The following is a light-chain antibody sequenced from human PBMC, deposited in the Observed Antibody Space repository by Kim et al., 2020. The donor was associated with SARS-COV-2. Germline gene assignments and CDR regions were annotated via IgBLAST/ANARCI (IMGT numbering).Light chain of an antibody. Sequence: SGKLTCTLSSGHSSYAIAWHQQQPEKGARYLMKLNSDGSHSKGDGIPDRFSGSSSGAERYLTIASLQSEDEADYYCQTWGTGIWVFGGGTQLTVL. CDR1: SGHSSYA. J-gene: IGLJ3*02. CDR3: QTWGTGIWV. CDR2: LNSDGSH. V-gene: IGLV4-69*01.